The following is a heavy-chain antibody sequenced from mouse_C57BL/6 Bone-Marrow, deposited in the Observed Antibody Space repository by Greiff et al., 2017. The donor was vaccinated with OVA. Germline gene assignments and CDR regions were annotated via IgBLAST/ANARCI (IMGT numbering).Heavy chain of an antibody. V-gene: IGHV1-81*01. CDR1: GYTFTSYG. J-gene: IGHJ2*01. CDR2: IYPRSGNT. CDR3: ARDRFYSNYLDY. Sequence: QVQLKQSGAELARPGASVKLSCKASGYTFTSYGISWVKQRTGQGLEWIGEIYPRSGNTYYNEKFKGKATLTADKSSSTAYMELRSLTSEDSAVYFCARDRFYSNYLDYWGRGTTLTVSS. D-gene: IGHD2-5*01.